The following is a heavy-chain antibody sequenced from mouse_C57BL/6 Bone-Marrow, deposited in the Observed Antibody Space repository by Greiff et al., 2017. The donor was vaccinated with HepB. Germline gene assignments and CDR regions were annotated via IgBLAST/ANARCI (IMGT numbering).Heavy chain of an antibody. Sequence: EVKVDESGGGLVQPGGSMKLSCVASGFTFSNYWMNWVRQSPEKGLEWVAQIRLKSDNYATHYAESVKGRFTISRDDSKSSVYLQMNNLRAEDTGIYYYTSLPWYFDVWGTGTTVTVSS. D-gene: IGHD5-1*01. CDR1: GFTFSNYW. CDR2: IRLKSDNYAT. CDR3: TSLPWYFDV. V-gene: IGHV6-3*01. J-gene: IGHJ1*03.